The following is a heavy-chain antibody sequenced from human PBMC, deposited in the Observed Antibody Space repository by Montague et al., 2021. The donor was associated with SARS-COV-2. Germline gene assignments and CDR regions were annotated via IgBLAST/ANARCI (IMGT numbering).Heavy chain of an antibody. Sequence: NPSLKSRVTISVDTSKNQFSLKLSSVTAADTAVYYCATVKRGYYYGLGVSAHFDYWGQGTLVTVSS. V-gene: IGHV4-59*01. CDR3: ATVKRGYYYGLGVSAHFDY. D-gene: IGHD3-10*01. J-gene: IGHJ4*02.